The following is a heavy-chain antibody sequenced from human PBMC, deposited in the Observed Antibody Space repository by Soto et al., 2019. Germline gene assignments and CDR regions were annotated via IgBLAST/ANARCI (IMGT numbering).Heavy chain of an antibody. CDR2: FSGGSGAI. D-gene: IGHD1-1*01. Sequence: QLLQSGGGLVQPGGSLRLSCAVSGFSLGPYGVTWVRQTPEKGLEWVTGFSGGSGAIFYADSVRGRFTISRDSSTAYLQMNNLRPEDTAVYFCARWNGGGDSWGQGSLVTVSS. J-gene: IGHJ4*02. V-gene: IGHV3-23*01. CDR1: GFSLGPYG. CDR3: ARWNGGGDS.